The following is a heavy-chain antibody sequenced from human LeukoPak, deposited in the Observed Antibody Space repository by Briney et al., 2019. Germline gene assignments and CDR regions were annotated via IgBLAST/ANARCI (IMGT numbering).Heavy chain of an antibody. CDR2: ISSSSSTI. V-gene: IGHV3-48*04. J-gene: IGHJ4*02. CDR1: GFTFSSYS. Sequence: GGSLRLSCAASGFTFSSYSMNWVRQAPGKGLEWVSYISSSSSTIYYADSVKGRFTISRDNAKNSLYLQMNSLRAEDTAVYYCAKDRGADGGNSIRWGQGTLVTVSS. CDR3: AKDRGADGGNSIR. D-gene: IGHD4-23*01.